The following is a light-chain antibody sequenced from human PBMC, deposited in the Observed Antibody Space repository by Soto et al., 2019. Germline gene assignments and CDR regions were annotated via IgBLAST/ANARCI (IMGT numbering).Light chain of an antibody. CDR3: QQLNSYPPAT. Sequence: DIQLTQSPSFLSASVGDRVTITCRASQGISSYLAWYQQKPGKAPKLLIYAASTLQSGVPSRFSGSGSGTEFTLSIISLQPEDFATYYCQQLNSYPPATFGQGTKLEIK. CDR2: AAS. V-gene: IGKV1-9*01. J-gene: IGKJ2*01. CDR1: QGISSY.